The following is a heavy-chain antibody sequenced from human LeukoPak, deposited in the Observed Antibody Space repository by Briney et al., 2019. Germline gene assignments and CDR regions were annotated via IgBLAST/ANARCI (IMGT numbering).Heavy chain of an antibody. V-gene: IGHV1-18*01. D-gene: IGHD3-16*02. J-gene: IGHJ5*02. CDR1: GYTFTSYG. CDR3: ARVSLMITFGGVIVSNWFDP. Sequence: ASVKVSCKASGYTFTSYGISWVRQAPGQGLKWMGWMSAYNGNTNYAQKLQGRVTMTTDTSTSTAYMELRSLRSDDTAVYYCARVSLMITFGGVIVSNWFDPWGQGTLVTVSS. CDR2: MSAYNGNT.